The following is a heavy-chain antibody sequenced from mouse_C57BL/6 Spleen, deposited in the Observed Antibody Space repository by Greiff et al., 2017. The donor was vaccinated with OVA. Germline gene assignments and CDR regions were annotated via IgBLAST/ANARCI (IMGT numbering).Heavy chain of an antibody. J-gene: IGHJ2*01. Sequence: VQLQQSGAELVRPGASVTLSCKASGYTFTDYEMHWVKQTPVHGLEWIGAIDPETGGTAYNQKFKGKAILTADKSSSTAYMELRSLTSEDSAVYYCTRWVVTTSYYFDYWGQGTTLTVSS. CDR2: IDPETGGT. V-gene: IGHV1-15*01. CDR3: TRWVVTTSYYFDY. CDR1: GYTFTDYE. D-gene: IGHD2-1*01.